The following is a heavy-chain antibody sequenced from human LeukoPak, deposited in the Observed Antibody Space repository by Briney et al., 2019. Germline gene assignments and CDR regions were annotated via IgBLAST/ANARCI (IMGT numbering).Heavy chain of an antibody. CDR3: ARSRGSYLDWFMPPSQFDP. J-gene: IGHJ5*02. CDR2: INHSGST. D-gene: IGHD3-9*01. V-gene: IGHV4-34*01. CDR1: GGSFSGYY. Sequence: SETLSLTCVVYGGSFSGYYWSWIRQSPGKGLEWIGEINHSGSTYYNPSLKSRVTISVDTSKNQFSLKLSSVTAADTAVYYCARSRGSYLDWFMPPSQFDPWGQGTLVTVSS.